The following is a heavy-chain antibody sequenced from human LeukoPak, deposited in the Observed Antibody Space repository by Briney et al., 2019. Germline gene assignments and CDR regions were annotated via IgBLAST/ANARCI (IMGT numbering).Heavy chain of an antibody. CDR2: ISAYNGNT. V-gene: IGHV1-18*01. D-gene: IGHD2-2*01. CDR1: GYTFTSYG. Sequence: GASVKVSCKASGYTFTSYGISWVRQAPGQGLEWMGWISAYNGNTNYAQKLQGRVTMTTDTSTSTAYMELRSLRSDDTAVYYCARDSRYCSSTSCTLEGPWGQGTLVTVSS. CDR3: ARDSRYCSSTSCTLEGP. J-gene: IGHJ5*02.